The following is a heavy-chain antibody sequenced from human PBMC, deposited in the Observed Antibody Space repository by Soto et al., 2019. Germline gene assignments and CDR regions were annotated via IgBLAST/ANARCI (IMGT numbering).Heavy chain of an antibody. Sequence: PSETLSLTCTVSGGSISSYYWSWIRQPPGKGLEWIGYIYYSGSTNYNPSLKSRVTISADTSKNQFSLKLSSVTAADTAVYYCARARKETTVRGIDYYYYYGMDVRGQGTTVTSP. CDR1: GGSISSYY. CDR3: ARARKETTVRGIDYYYYYGMDV. J-gene: IGHJ6*02. V-gene: IGHV4-59*01. D-gene: IGHD4-4*01. CDR2: IYYSGST.